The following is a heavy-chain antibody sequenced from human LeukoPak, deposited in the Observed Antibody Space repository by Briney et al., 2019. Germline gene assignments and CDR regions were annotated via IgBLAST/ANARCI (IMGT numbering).Heavy chain of an antibody. J-gene: IGHJ4*02. V-gene: IGHV4-31*03. D-gene: IGHD2-2*01. CDR1: GGSISSGGYY. Sequence: SETLSLTCTVSGGSISSGGYYWSWIRQHPGKGLEWIGYIYYSGSTYYNPSLKSRVTISVDTSKNQFSLKLSSVTAADTAVYYCARVGLVGSFDYWGQGTLVTVSS. CDR3: ARVGLVGSFDY. CDR2: IYYSGST.